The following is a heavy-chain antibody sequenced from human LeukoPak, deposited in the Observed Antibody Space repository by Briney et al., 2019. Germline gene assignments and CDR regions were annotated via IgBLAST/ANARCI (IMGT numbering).Heavy chain of an antibody. D-gene: IGHD3-9*01. J-gene: IGHJ6*02. CDR2: IYYSGAT. Sequence: SETLSLTCTVSGGSISSYYWTWIRQPPGKGLEWIGFIYYSGATNYNPSLKSRVTISLDTSNNQFSLRLSSVTAADTAVYYCARDLLTGRYGMDVWGQGTTVTVSS. CDR1: GGSISSYY. V-gene: IGHV4-59*01. CDR3: ARDLLTGRYGMDV.